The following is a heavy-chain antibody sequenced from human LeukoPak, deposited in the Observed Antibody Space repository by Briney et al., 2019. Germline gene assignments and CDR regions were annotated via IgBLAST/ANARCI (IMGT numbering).Heavy chain of an antibody. J-gene: IGHJ4*02. Sequence: SETLSLTCTVSGGSISSGSYYWSWIRQPAGKGLEWIGRIYTSGSTNYNPPLKSRVTISVDTSKNQFSLKLSSVTAADTAVYYCARVDGYSYGYWAFDYWGQGTLVTVSS. CDR3: ARVDGYSYGYWAFDY. CDR1: GGSISSGSYY. D-gene: IGHD5-18*01. V-gene: IGHV4-61*02. CDR2: IYTSGST.